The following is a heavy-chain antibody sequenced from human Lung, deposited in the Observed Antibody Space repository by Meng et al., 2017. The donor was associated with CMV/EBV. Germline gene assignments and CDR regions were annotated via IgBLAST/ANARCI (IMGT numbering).Heavy chain of an antibody. CDR1: GGTFSNYA. D-gene: IGHD3-10*01. J-gene: IGHJ4*02. CDR2: IIPLYATA. V-gene: IGHV1-69*05. Sequence: SVKVSCKASGGTFSNYAVSWVRQAPGEGLEWMGGIIPLYATANYAQRFQGRVTITTDESTSTAYMEVSSLRSEDTAVYYSARASYYGSGSYYHIDSWGQGTPVTVSS. CDR3: ARASYYGSGSYYHIDS.